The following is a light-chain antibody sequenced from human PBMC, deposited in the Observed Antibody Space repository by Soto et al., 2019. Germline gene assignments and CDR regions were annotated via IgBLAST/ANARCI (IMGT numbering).Light chain of an antibody. CDR2: GTS. Sequence: EVVLTQSPGTLSLSPGETATLSCRASQSVSSSYLAWYQQKPGQAPRLLIYGTSSRTTGIPDRFSGSGSGTDFTLTISRLEPEDFAVYYCQQYAYSPLTFGQGTRLEIK. J-gene: IGKJ5*01. CDR3: QQYAYSPLT. V-gene: IGKV3-20*01. CDR1: QSVSSSY.